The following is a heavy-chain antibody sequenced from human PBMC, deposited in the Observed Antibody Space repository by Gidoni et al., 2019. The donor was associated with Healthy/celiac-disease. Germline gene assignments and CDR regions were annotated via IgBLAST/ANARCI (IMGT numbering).Heavy chain of an antibody. Sequence: QLQLQESGPGLVKPSETLSLTCTVSGGSISSSSYYWGWIRQPPGKGLEWIGSIYYSGSTYYNPSLKSRVTISVDTSKNQFSLKLSSVTAADTAVYYCARHRQQLDQDYFDYWGQGTLVTVSS. V-gene: IGHV4-39*01. CDR3: ARHRQQLDQDYFDY. J-gene: IGHJ4*02. D-gene: IGHD6-13*01. CDR2: IYYSGST. CDR1: GGSISSSSYY.